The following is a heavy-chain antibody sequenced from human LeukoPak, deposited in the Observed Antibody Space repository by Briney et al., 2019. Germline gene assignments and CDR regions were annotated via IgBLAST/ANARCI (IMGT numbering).Heavy chain of an antibody. CDR1: GFSLSTSGMC. Sequence: SGPTLVNPTQTLTLTCTFSGFSLSTSGMCVSWIRQPPGKALEWLARIDWDDDKYYSTSLKTRLTISKDTSKNQVVLTMTNMDPVDTATYYCARIPIVGATPPFFDYWGQGTLVTVSS. V-gene: IGHV2-70*11. CDR3: ARIPIVGATPPFFDY. J-gene: IGHJ4*02. D-gene: IGHD1-26*01. CDR2: IDWDDDK.